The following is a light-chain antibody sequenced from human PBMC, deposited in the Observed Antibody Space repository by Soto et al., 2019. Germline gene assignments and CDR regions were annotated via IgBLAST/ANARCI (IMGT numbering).Light chain of an antibody. CDR2: DTI. CDR1: SSDIGAGYR. CDR3: QSFDTNLNAVL. V-gene: IGLV1-40*01. J-gene: IGLJ2*01. Sequence: QSVLTQPPSVSGAPGERVTISCTGSSSDIGAGYRVRWYQQVPGTAPKLLIYDTINRPSGVPGRFSGSKSGASASLAITGLLPEDEADFFCQSFDTNLNAVLFGGGTQLTVL.